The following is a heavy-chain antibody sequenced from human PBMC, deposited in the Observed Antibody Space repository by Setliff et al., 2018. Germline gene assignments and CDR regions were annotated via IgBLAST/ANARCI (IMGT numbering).Heavy chain of an antibody. J-gene: IGHJ4*02. CDR1: GLPFSNSN. D-gene: IGHD2-15*01. V-gene: IGHV3-21*01. CDR2: FSSRNDYI. CDR3: ARTCSGSGCYAGLES. Sequence: GGSLRLSCVASGLPFSNSNMNWVRQAPGEGLEWVSSFSSRNDYIVYADSVKGRCTISRDNAKNTVYLQMNSLRPEDTAVYYCARTCSGSGCYAGLESWGQGTPVTVSS.